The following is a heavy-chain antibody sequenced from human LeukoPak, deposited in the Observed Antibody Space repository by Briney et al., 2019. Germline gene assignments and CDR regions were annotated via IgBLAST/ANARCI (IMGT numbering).Heavy chain of an antibody. J-gene: IGHJ6*03. CDR3: ARDRSITIFGVVIPSRYYYYYMDV. Sequence: PGGSLRLSCAASGFTFSSYSMNWVRQAPGKGLEWVANIKQDGSEKYYVDSVKGRFTISRDNAKNSLYLQMNSLRAEDTAVYYCARDRSITIFGVVIPSRYYYYYMDVWGKGTTVTISS. CDR2: IKQDGSEK. CDR1: GFTFSSYS. V-gene: IGHV3-7*01. D-gene: IGHD3-3*01.